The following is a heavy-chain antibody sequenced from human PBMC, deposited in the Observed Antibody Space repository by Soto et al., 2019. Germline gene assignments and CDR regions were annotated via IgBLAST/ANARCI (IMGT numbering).Heavy chain of an antibody. CDR3: ARDSNYVGAFDI. D-gene: IGHD4-4*01. Sequence: PGGSLRLSCAASGFTVSSNYMSWVRQAPGKGLEWVSVIYSGGSTYYADSVKGRFTIPRDNSKNTLYFQMNSLRAEDTALYYCARDSNYVGAFDIWGQGTMVTVSS. CDR1: GFTVSSNY. J-gene: IGHJ3*02. CDR2: IYSGGST. V-gene: IGHV3-66*01.